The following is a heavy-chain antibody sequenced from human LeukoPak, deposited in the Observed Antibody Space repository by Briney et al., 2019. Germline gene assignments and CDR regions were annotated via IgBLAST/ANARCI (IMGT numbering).Heavy chain of an antibody. J-gene: IGHJ4*02. V-gene: IGHV3-7*01. CDR3: AKDGPTAYFDY. Sequence: GGSLRLSCAASGSTFSSYWMSWVRQAPGKGLEWVANIKQDGSEKYYVDSVKGRFTISRDNAKNSLYLQMNSLRAEDTAVYYCAKDGPTAYFDYWGQGILVAVSS. D-gene: IGHD5-18*01. CDR1: GSTFSSYW. CDR2: IKQDGSEK.